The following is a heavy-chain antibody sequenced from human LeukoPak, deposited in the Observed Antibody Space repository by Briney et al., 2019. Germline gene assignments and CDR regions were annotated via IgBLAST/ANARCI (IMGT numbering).Heavy chain of an antibody. J-gene: IGHJ6*03. V-gene: IGHV4-31*03. CDR1: GGSISSGGYY. Sequence: SETLSLTCTVSGGSISSGGYYWSWIRQHPGKGLEWIGYIYYSGSTYYNPSLKSRVTISVDTSKNQFSLKLSSVTAAGTAVYYCARGGNDFWSGYYSNGYYYYMDVWGKGTTVTVSS. D-gene: IGHD3-3*01. CDR2: IYYSGST. CDR3: ARGGNDFWSGYYSNGYYYYMDV.